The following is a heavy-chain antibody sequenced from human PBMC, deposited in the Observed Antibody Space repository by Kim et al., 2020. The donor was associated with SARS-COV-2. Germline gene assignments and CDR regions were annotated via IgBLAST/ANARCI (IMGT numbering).Heavy chain of an antibody. V-gene: IGHV4-31*03. CDR1: GGSISSGGYY. CDR3: ARDRRIVSSTYYYGMDV. J-gene: IGHJ6*02. Sequence: SETLSLTCTVSGGSISSGGYYWSWIRQHPGKGLEWIGYIYYSGSTYYNPSLKSRVTISVDTSKNQFSLKLSSVTAADTAVYYCARDRRIVSSTYYYGMDVWGQGTTVTVSS. CDR2: IYYSGST. D-gene: IGHD1-26*01.